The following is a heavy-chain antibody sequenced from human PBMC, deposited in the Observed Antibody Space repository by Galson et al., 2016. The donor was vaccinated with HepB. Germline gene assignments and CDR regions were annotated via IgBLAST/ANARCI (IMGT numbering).Heavy chain of an antibody. CDR3: AKDRLSYSFAYFDY. CDR2: ISWNSDNI. D-gene: IGHD2-21*01. V-gene: IGHV3-9*01. CDR1: GFTFDHSA. J-gene: IGHJ4*02. Sequence: SLRLSCAASGFTFDHSAMHWVRQAPGKGLEWVSGISWNSDNIGYADSVKGRFSISRDNAQNSVYLEMNSLRPEDTAFYYCAKDRLSYSFAYFDYWGQGALVTVSS.